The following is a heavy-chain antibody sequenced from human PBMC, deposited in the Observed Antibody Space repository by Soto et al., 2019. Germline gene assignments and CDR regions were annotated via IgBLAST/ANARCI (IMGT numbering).Heavy chain of an antibody. J-gene: IGHJ6*02. CDR3: ARDKGYSGYDYYYYYGMDV. CDR2: IYYSGST. Sequence: SETLSLTCAVSGDSISSGYYWSWIRQPPGKGLEWIGYIYYSGSTNYNPSLKSRVTISVDTSKNQFSLKLSSVTAADTAVYYCARDKGYSGYDYYYYYGMDVWGQGTTVTVSS. D-gene: IGHD5-12*01. V-gene: IGHV4-61*01. CDR1: GDSISSGYY.